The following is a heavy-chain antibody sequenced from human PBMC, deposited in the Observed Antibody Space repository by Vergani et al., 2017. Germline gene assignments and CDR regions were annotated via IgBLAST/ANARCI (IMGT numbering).Heavy chain of an antibody. CDR2: INHSGST. J-gene: IGHJ6*02. CDR1: GGSFSGYY. D-gene: IGHD4-23*01. CDR3: ARAVGRVHYYYYYGMDV. Sequence: QVQLQQWGAGLLKPSETLSLTCAVYGGSFSGYYWSWIRQPPGKGLEWIGEINHSGSTNYNPSLKSRVTISVDTSKNQFSLKLSSVTAADTAVYYCARAVGRVHYYYYYGMDVWGQGP. V-gene: IGHV4-34*01.